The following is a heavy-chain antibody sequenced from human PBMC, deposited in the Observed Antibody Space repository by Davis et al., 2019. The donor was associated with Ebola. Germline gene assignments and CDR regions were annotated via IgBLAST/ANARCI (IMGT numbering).Heavy chain of an antibody. CDR2: IKGDGSIT. V-gene: IGHV3-74*01. D-gene: IGHD3-3*01. Sequence: PGGSLRLSCAASGFTLSSYWMHWVRQVPGKGLVWVSRIKGDGSITSYADSVKGRFTISRDTAKNTLYLQMDSLRAEDTAAYYCTRGGPQNDFWSGYFGNWGQGTLVTVSS. CDR3: TRGGPQNDFWSGYFGN. CDR1: GFTLSSYW. J-gene: IGHJ4*02.